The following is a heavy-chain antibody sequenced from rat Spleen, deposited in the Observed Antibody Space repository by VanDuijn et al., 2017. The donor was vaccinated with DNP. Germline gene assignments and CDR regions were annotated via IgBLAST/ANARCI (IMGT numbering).Heavy chain of an antibody. D-gene: IGHD1-3*01. J-gene: IGHJ4*01. CDR1: GFTFSDYY. V-gene: IGHV2S12*01. CDR2: VSSGGNT. Sequence: VQLVESGGGLVQPGRSLKLSCTASGFTFSDYYMAWVRQAPGKGLEWIAAVSSGGNTYYNSVLKSRLSISRDTSKSQVLLKMNSVQTEDSAMYFCARSLATVVPTGAMDVWGQGTSVTVSS. CDR3: ARSLATVVPTGAMDV.